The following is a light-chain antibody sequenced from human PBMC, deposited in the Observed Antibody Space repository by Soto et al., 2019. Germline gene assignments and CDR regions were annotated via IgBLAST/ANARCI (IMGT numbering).Light chain of an antibody. CDR3: CSYAGRYTRV. Sequence: QSVLTQPRSVSGSPGQSVAISCTGTSSDVGGYDYVSWYRQHPGKAPKFMIYDVSKRPSGVPDRFSGSKSGNTASLTISGLQAEDEADYYCCSYAGRYTRVFGGGTKVTVL. CDR2: DVS. J-gene: IGLJ3*02. CDR1: SSDVGGYDY. V-gene: IGLV2-11*01.